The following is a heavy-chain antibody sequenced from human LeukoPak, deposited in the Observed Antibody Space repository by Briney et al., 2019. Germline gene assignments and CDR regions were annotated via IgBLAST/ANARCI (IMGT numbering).Heavy chain of an antibody. CDR1: GGSFSGYY. V-gene: IGHV4-34*01. CDR2: INHSGST. D-gene: IGHD3-22*01. J-gene: IGHJ4*02. Sequence: PSETLSLTCAVYGGSFSGYYWGWIRQPPGKGLEWIGEINHSGSTNYNPSLKSRVTISVDTSKNQFSLKLSSVTAADTAVYYCARGHRTSYYYDSSGYYGYWGQGTLVTVSS. CDR3: ARGHRTSYYYDSSGYYGY.